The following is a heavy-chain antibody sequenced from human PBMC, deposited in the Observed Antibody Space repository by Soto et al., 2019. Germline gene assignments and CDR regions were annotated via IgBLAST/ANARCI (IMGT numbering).Heavy chain of an antibody. Sequence: ASVKVSCKVSGYSLTNLVLHWVRQAPGQRLEWMGWINLANGDTLYSQKFLGRVSNTRDTSATTAYMELTYLTSEDTAIYYCARGPSSGCFDSWGQETLVTVSS. V-gene: IGHV1-3*01. D-gene: IGHD5-12*01. CDR1: GYSLTNLV. CDR2: INLANGDT. J-gene: IGHJ4*02. CDR3: ARGPSSGCFDS.